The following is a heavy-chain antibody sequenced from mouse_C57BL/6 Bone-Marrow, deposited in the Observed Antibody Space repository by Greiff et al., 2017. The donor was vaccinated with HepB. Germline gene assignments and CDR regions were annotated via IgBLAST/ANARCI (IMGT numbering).Heavy chain of an antibody. D-gene: IGHD1-1*01. CDR2: IDPENGDT. CDR3: TALMEWGSSRVEAMDY. CDR1: GFNIKDDY. V-gene: IGHV14-4*01. J-gene: IGHJ2*01. Sequence: VQLQQSGAELVRPGASVKLSCTASGFNIKDDYMHWVKQRPEQGLEWIGWIDPENGDTEYASKFQGKATITADTSSNTAYLQLNSLTSEDTAVYNYTALMEWGSSRVEAMDYWGQGTTLTVSS.